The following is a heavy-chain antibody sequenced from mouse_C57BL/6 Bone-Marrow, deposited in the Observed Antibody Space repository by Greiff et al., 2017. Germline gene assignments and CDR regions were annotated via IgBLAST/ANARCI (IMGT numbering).Heavy chain of an antibody. J-gene: IGHJ3*01. CDR3: ARKGDYAVAY. D-gene: IGHD2-4*01. CDR2: ISYDGSN. Sequence: DVQLQQSGPGLVKPSQSLSLTCSVTGYSITSGYYCNWIRQFPGNKLECMGYISYDGSNNYNPSLKNRISITRDTSKNQFFLKLKSVTTEDTATYYCARKGDYAVAYWGQGTLVTVSA. V-gene: IGHV3-6*01. CDR1: GYSITSGYY.